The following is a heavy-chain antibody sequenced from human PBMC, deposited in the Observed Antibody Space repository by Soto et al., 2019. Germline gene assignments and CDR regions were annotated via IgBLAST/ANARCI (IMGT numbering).Heavy chain of an antibody. Sequence: QLPLQESGSGLVKPSQTLSLTCAVSGGSISSGGYSWSWIRQPPGKGLEWIGYIYHSGSTYYNPSLKNRLTISVARAKNQFSRKLSSVTAADTAVYYCARENNVFPGGYFDYWGQGTLVTVSS. V-gene: IGHV4-30-2*01. CDR3: ARENNVFPGGYFDY. CDR1: GGSISSGGYS. CDR2: IYHSGST. J-gene: IGHJ4*02.